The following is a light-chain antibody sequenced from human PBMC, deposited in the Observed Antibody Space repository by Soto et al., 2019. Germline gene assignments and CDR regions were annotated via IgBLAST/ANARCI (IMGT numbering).Light chain of an antibody. J-gene: IGKJ3*01. V-gene: IGKV3-20*01. CDR1: QSFSSSY. CDR3: HHYGSALFT. Sequence: EIVLTQSPGTLSLSPGERATLSCRASQSFSSSYLAWYQQKPGQAPRLLIYGASSRATGIPDRFSGSGSGTDLTLTISSLEPEDFAVYYCHHYGSALFTFGPGTKVDVK. CDR2: GAS.